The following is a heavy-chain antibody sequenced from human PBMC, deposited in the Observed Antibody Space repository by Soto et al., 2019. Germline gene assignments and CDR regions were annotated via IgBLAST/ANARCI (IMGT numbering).Heavy chain of an antibody. CDR1: GYSFTNYW. V-gene: IGHV5-51*01. J-gene: IGHJ4*02. CDR3: ARGRGPYSSSQTDFDS. Sequence: GESLKISCKGSGYSFTNYWIGWVRQMPGKGLEWMGIIYPGDSDTRYSPSLQGQITISADRSISTAFLQWSSLKASDTAIYYCARGRGPYSSSQTDFDSWAKETLVTVSS. D-gene: IGHD6-13*01. CDR2: IYPGDSDT.